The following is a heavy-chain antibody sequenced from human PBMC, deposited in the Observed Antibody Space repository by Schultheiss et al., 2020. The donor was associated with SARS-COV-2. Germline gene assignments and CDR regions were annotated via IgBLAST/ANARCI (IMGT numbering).Heavy chain of an antibody. CDR3: AKDRRYYDILTGYFQAHNQALESYGMDV. J-gene: IGHJ6*02. CDR1: GYTFTSHG. V-gene: IGHV1-18*04. CDR2: ISSYNGNT. D-gene: IGHD3-9*01. Sequence: ASVKVSCKAFGYTFTSHGISWVRQAPGQGLEWMGWISSYNGNTNYAQKLQGRVTMTTDTSTNAAYMELSSLRSEDTAVYYCAKDRRYYDILTGYFQAHNQALESYGMDVWGQGTTVTVSS.